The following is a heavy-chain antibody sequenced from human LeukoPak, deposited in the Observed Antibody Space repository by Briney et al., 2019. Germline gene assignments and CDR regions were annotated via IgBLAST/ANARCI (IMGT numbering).Heavy chain of an antibody. D-gene: IGHD2-15*01. CDR3: AREVAGGLDY. J-gene: IGHJ4*02. CDR1: GFTFSSFW. Sequence: RGSLRLSCEASGFTFSSFWMHWVRQAPGKGLVWVSRVYTDGSITSYADYVKGRFTISRDNAKNTLHLQMNSLRAEDTAVYYCAREVAGGLDYWGQGTLVAVSS. V-gene: IGHV3-74*01. CDR2: VYTDGSIT.